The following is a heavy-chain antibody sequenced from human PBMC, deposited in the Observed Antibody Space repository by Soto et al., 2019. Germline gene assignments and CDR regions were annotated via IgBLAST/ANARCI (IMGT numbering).Heavy chain of an antibody. CDR2: IIPIFGTA. CDR1: GGTFISYA. D-gene: IGHD3-16*02. CDR3: AQKLMITFGRVIDEYYYYGMDV. V-gene: IGHV1-69*01. Sequence: VKVSCKASGGTFISYAIGWVRQAPGQGLEWMGGIIPIFGTANYAQKFQGRVTITADESTSTAYMELSSLRSEDTAVYYCAQKLMITFGRVIDEYYYYGMDVWGQGTTVTVSS. J-gene: IGHJ6*02.